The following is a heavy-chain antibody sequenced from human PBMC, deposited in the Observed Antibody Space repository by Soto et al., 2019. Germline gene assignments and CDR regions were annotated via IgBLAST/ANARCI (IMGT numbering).Heavy chain of an antibody. D-gene: IGHD6-6*01. CDR2: IYYSGST. J-gene: IGHJ5*02. CDR3: ARDAGSSSIWFDP. Sequence: LSLTCTVSGGSISSGGYYWSWIRQHPGKGLEWIGYIYYSGSTYYNPSLKSRVTISVDTSKNQFSLKLSSVTAADTAVYYCARDAGSSSIWFDPWGQGTLVTVSS. V-gene: IGHV4-31*03. CDR1: GGSISSGGYY.